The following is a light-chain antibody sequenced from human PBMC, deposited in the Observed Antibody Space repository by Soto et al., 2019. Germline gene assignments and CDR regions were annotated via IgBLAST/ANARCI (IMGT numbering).Light chain of an antibody. CDR1: QSVSSSY. CDR3: QQCGRSPPII. Sequence: EIVLTQSPGTLSLSPGERATLSCRASQSVSSSYLAWYQQKPGQAPRLLIYGASSRATGIPDRFSGSGSGTDCTLTISRLEPEDFAAYYCQQCGRSPPIIFGQGTRLEIK. CDR2: GAS. J-gene: IGKJ5*01. V-gene: IGKV3-20*01.